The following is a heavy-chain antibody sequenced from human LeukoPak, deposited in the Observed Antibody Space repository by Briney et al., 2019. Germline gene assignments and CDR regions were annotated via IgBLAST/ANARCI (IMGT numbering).Heavy chain of an antibody. J-gene: IGHJ3*02. D-gene: IGHD3-3*01. Sequence: SETLCLTCAVSGGSISSGGYSWSWIRQPPGKGLEWLGYIYYSGSTYYNPSLKSRVTISVATSKNQFSLKLSSVTAADTAVYYCARVGRYDFWSGYYPSAFDIWGQGTRVTVPS. CDR2: IYYSGST. CDR3: ARVGRYDFWSGYYPSAFDI. CDR1: GGSISSGGYS. V-gene: IGHV4-30-4*07.